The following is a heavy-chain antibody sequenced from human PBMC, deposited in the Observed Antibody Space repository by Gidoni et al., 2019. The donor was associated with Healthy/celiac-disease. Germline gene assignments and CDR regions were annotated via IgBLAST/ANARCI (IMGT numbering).Heavy chain of an antibody. CDR1: GFTFSDYY. D-gene: IGHD6-13*01. J-gene: IGHJ4*02. Sequence: QVQLVESGGGLVKPGGSLRLSCAASGFTFSDYYMSWIRQAPGKGLGWVSYISSSGSTIYYADSVKGRFTISRDNAKNSLYLQMNSLRAEDTAVYYCARDSPLWEQQLADFDYWGQGTLVTVSS. CDR2: ISSSGSTI. CDR3: ARDSPLWEQQLADFDY. V-gene: IGHV3-11*01.